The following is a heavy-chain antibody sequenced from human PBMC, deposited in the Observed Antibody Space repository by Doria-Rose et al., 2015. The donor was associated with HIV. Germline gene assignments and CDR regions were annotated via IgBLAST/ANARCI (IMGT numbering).Heavy chain of an antibody. CDR2: IFSYDER. V-gene: IGHV2-26*01. CDR1: GVSLSSPGMG. Sequence: QITLKESGPVLVKPTETLTLTCTVSGVSLSSPGMGVSWIRQPPGKALEWLANIFSYDERSYKTSLKSRLTISRGTSNSQVVLTMTDTDPVDTATYYCARIKSSRWYHKYYFDFWGQGTLVIVSA. D-gene: IGHD6-13*01. CDR3: ARIKSSRWYHKYYFDF. J-gene: IGHJ4*02.